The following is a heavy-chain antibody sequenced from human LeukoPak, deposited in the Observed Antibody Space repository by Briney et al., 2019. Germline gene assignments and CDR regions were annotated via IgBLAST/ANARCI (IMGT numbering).Heavy chain of an antibody. CDR2: IYWNDDK. V-gene: IGHV2-5*01. J-gene: IGHJ4*02. Sequence: SGPTLVNPTQTLTLTCTFSGFSLSTGGVGVGWSRQPPGKALDWLALIYWNDDKGYSSSLKSRLTITKDTSKNQVVLTMTNMDPVDTATYYCAHPLEEQWLVAFDYWGQGILVTVSS. CDR3: AHPLEEQWLVAFDY. CDR1: GFSLSTGGVG. D-gene: IGHD6-19*01.